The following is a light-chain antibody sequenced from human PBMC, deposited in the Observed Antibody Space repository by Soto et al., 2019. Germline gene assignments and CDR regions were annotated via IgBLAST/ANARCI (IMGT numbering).Light chain of an antibody. CDR1: SSNVGSYNL. CDR3: FSYEGNSVYV. V-gene: IGLV2-23*01. Sequence: QSGLTQPASVSGSPGQSITIPCTGTSSNVGSYNLVSWFQQLPGKVPKLMIYEGTKRPSGVSDRFSGSKSGNTASLTISRLQPEEEADHSRFSYEGNSVYVFGTGTKVTV. J-gene: IGLJ1*01. CDR2: EGT.